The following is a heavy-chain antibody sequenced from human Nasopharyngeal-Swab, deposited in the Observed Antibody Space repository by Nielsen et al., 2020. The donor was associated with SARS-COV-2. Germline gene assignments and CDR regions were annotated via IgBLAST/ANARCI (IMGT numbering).Heavy chain of an antibody. CDR2: ISGSGGST. Sequence: GVLKISCAASGFTFSSYAMSWVRQAPGKGLEWVSAISGSGGSTYYADSVKGRFTISRDNSKNTLYLQMNSLRAEDTAVYYCARDSGGPKGYWGQGTLVTVSS. V-gene: IGHV3-23*01. D-gene: IGHD3-10*01. CDR1: GFTFSSYA. J-gene: IGHJ4*02. CDR3: ARDSGGPKGY.